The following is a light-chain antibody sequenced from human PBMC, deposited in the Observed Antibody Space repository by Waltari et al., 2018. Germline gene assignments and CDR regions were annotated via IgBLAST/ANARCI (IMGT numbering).Light chain of an antibody. Sequence: QSALTQPASVSGSPGQSITISCTGTSNDVGGYNDVSWYQQHPGKAPKLMIYDVSNRPSGVSNRFSGSKSGNTASLTISGLQAEDEADYYCSSYTSSSHVVFGGGTKLTVL. CDR2: DVS. J-gene: IGLJ2*01. CDR3: SSYTSSSHVV. CDR1: SNDVGGYND. V-gene: IGLV2-14*01.